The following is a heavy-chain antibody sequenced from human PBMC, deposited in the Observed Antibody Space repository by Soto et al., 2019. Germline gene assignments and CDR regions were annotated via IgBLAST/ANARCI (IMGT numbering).Heavy chain of an antibody. J-gene: IGHJ6*02. CDR3: AVGGTYLSMDV. D-gene: IGHD1-1*01. V-gene: IGHV1-46*01. CDR2: INPDGGGT. Sequence: QVQLVQSGTEVKKPGASVKVSCKASGYTFTSYYMHWVRLAPGQGLEWMGIINPDGGGTSYAQQFPGRVIMTRDTSTSTVYMEMSSLRSEDTAVYYCAVGGTYLSMDVWGQGTTVTVSS. CDR1: GYTFTSYY.